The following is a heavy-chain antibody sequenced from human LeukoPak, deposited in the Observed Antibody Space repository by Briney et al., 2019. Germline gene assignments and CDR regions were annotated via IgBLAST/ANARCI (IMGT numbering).Heavy chain of an antibody. CDR3: ARQDYYDSSGYDFDY. CDR2: ISAYNGNT. V-gene: IGHV1-18*01. Sequence: ASVNVSCKASGYTFTSYGISWVRQAPGQGLEWMGWISAYNGNTNYAQKLQGRVTMTTDTSTSTAYMELRSLRSDDTAVYYCARQDYYDSSGYDFDYWGQGTLVTVSS. D-gene: IGHD3-22*01. CDR1: GYTFTSYG. J-gene: IGHJ4*02.